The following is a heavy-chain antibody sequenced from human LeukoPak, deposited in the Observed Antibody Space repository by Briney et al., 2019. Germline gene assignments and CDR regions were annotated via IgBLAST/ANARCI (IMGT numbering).Heavy chain of an antibody. V-gene: IGHV3-33*01. CDR3: ARDSLGTVFDY. CDR1: GFTFSSYG. J-gene: IGHJ4*02. Sequence: PGRSLRLSCAASGFTFSSYGMHWVRQAPGKGLEWVAVIWYDGSNKYYADSVKGRFTVSRDNSKNTLYLQMNSLGAEDTAVYYCARDSLGTVFDYWGQGTLVTVSS. D-gene: IGHD6-13*01. CDR2: IWYDGSNK.